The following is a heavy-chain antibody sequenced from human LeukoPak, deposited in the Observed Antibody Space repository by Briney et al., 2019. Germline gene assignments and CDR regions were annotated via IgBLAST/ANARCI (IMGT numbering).Heavy chain of an antibody. Sequence: GGSLRLSCAASGFTFSSYEMNWVRQAPGRGLEWVSYISSSGSTIYYADSVKGRFTISRVNAKNSLYLQMNSLRAEDTAVYYCARGPYPGYCSGGSCYVVWDYWGQGTLVTVSA. CDR1: GFTFSSYE. V-gene: IGHV3-48*03. J-gene: IGHJ4*02. D-gene: IGHD2-15*01. CDR3: ARGPYPGYCSGGSCYVVWDY. CDR2: ISSSGSTI.